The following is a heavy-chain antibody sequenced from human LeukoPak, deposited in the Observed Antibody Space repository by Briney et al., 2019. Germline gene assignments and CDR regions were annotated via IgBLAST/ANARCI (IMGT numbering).Heavy chain of an antibody. CDR3: AKGQQWLVHPEFDY. Sequence: GGSLRLSCAASGFTFSSYSMNWVRQAPGKGLEWVSSISSSSSYIYYADSVKGRFTISRDNSKNTLYLQMNSLRAEDTAVYYCAKGQQWLVHPEFDYWGQGTLVTVSS. D-gene: IGHD6-19*01. CDR2: ISSSSSYI. V-gene: IGHV3-21*01. CDR1: GFTFSSYS. J-gene: IGHJ4*02.